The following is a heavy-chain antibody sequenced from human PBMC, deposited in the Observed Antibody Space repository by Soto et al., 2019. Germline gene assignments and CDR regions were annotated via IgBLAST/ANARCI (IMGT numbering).Heavy chain of an antibody. D-gene: IGHD6-6*01. J-gene: IGHJ4*02. Sequence: QVQLQESGPGLVKPSQTLSLTCSVSGESISSGGYYWSWIRHLPGKGLEWIGYIYDTDSAYYNPSLKSRVSMSMDTAENHFAMRLTSETAADSAVYYCARASSSSSAADYWGQGLQVTVSS. V-gene: IGHV4-31*03. CDR3: ARASSSSSAADY. CDR2: IYDTDSA. CDR1: GESISSGGYY.